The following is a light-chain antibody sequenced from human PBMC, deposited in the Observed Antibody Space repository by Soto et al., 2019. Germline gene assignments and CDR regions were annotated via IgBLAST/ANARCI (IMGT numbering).Light chain of an antibody. CDR2: EVS. CDR1: SGDIGDFNY. V-gene: IGLV2-14*01. Sequence: QSALTQPASVSGSPGQSITISCTGTSGDIGDFNYISWYQHHPGKAPKLMMFEVSNRPSGVSNRFSGSKSGNTASLTIYGLQTEDEADYFCSSYTTTNTDVVFGGGTKLTVL. CDR3: SSYTTTNTDVV. J-gene: IGLJ2*01.